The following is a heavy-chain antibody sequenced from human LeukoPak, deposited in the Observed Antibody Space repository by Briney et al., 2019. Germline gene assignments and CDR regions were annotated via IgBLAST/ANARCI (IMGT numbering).Heavy chain of an antibody. Sequence: ASVTLSCKAAGGTFSSYAISWVRQAPGQGLEWMGRIIPILGIANYAQKFQGRVTFTADKSTSTAYMELSSLRSEDTAVYYCARDTPDLYYYDSSGYYYVHYWGQGTLVTVSS. CDR3: ARDTPDLYYYDSSGYYYVHY. J-gene: IGHJ4*02. CDR2: IIPILGIA. D-gene: IGHD3-22*01. V-gene: IGHV1-69*04. CDR1: GGTFSSYA.